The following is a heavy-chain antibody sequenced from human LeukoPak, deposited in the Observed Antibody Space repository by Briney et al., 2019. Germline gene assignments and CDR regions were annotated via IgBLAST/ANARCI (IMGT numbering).Heavy chain of an antibody. CDR3: ARVADYTRYYYYYMDV. CDR2: IYYSGST. V-gene: IGHV4-59*01. D-gene: IGHD2-2*02. Sequence: KPSETLPLTCTVSGGSISSYYWSWIRQPPGKGLEWIGYIYYSGSTNYNPSLKSRVTISVDTSKNQFSLKLSSVTAADTAVYYCARVADYTRYYYYYMDVWGKGTTVTISS. J-gene: IGHJ6*03. CDR1: GGSISSYY.